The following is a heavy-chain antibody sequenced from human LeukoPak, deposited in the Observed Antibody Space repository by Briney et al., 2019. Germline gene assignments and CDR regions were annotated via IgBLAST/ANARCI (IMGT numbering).Heavy chain of an antibody. CDR2: IRDSGSST. CDR3: ARGRDSSSWYFYGMDV. CDR1: GFTFSSYA. D-gene: IGHD6-13*01. J-gene: IGHJ6*02. V-gene: IGHV3-23*01. Sequence: GGALRLSCAASGFTFSSYAMSWVRQAPGKGLEWVSAIRDSGSSTHYADSVKGRFTISRDNAKNSLYLQMNSLRAEDTAVYYCARGRDSSSWYFYGMDVWGQGTTVTVSS.